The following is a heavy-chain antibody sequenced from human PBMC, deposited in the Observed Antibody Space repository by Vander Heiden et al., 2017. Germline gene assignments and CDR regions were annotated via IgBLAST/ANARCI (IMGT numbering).Heavy chain of an antibody. CDR3: AKGGPYYDFGLFDY. CDR1: GFTFSSYA. Sequence: EVQPLESGGGLVQPGGSLRSSCAASGFTFSSYAINWVPQAPGKGLEWVSAISGSGGSRYYADSVKGRFTISRDNSKNTLYLQMNSLRAEDTAVYYCAKGGPYYDFGLFDYWGQGTLVTVSS. CDR2: ISGSGGSR. V-gene: IGHV3-23*01. J-gene: IGHJ4*02. D-gene: IGHD3-22*01.